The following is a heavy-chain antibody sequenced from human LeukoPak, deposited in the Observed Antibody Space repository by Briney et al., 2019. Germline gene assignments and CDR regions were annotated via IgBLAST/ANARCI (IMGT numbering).Heavy chain of an antibody. D-gene: IGHD1-14*01. J-gene: IGHJ3*02. Sequence: SETLSLTCTVSGGSISSYYWSWIRQPPGKGLEWIGYIYYSGSTNYNPSLKSRVTISVNTSKNQFSLKLSSVTAADTAVYYCARRITGTTYSIHDAFDIWGQGTMVTVSS. V-gene: IGHV4-59*08. CDR2: IYYSGST. CDR3: ARRITGTTYSIHDAFDI. CDR1: GGSISSYY.